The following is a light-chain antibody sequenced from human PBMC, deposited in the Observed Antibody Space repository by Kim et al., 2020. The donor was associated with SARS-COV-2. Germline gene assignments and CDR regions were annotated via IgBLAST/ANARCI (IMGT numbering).Light chain of an antibody. CDR1: SGQSSDA. Sequence: AAVKLTCTRGSGQSSDAIAGHQQEPEKGARYLMKLSSDGSHSKGDGIPGRFSGSSSGAERYLTISGLPSEDEADYSCQPWGTGVVVFGGGAQLTVL. V-gene: IGLV4-69*01. CDR3: QPWGTGVVV. CDR2: LSSDGSH. J-gene: IGLJ3*02.